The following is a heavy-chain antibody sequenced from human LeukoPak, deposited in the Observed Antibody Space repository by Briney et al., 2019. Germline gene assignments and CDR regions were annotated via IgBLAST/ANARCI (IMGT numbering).Heavy chain of an antibody. J-gene: IGHJ4*02. D-gene: IGHD6-6*01. Sequence: PGGSLRLSCAASGFTFSSYWMSWVRQAPGKGLEWVANIKQDGSEKYYVDSVKGRFTISRDNAKNSLYLQMNSLRAEDTAVYYCARDRRYSSSSDVDYWGQGTLVTVSS. CDR2: IKQDGSEK. V-gene: IGHV3-7*03. CDR1: GFTFSSYW. CDR3: ARDRRYSSSSDVDY.